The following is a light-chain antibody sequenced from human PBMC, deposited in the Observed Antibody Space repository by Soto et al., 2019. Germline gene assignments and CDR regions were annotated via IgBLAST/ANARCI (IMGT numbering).Light chain of an antibody. CDR3: QQYNNWPPKFT. CDR1: QGISSN. CDR2: GAS. V-gene: IGKV3-15*01. J-gene: IGKJ3*01. Sequence: EIVMTQSPGTLSVSPGERATLSCRASQGISSNLAWYQQKPGQAPRLLIYGASTRATGIPARFSGSGSGTDFTLTISSLQSEDFAVYYCQQYNNWPPKFTFGPGTKVDFK.